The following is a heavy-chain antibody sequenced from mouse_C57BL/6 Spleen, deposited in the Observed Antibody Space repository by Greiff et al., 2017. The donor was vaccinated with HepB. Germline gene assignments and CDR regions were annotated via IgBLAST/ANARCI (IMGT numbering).Heavy chain of an antibody. D-gene: IGHD3-2*02. J-gene: IGHJ4*01. CDR3: ARSGYGNAMDY. CDR1: GYTFTSYW. V-gene: IGHV1-72*01. Sequence: VQLQQPGAELVKPGASVKLSCKASGYTFTSYWMHWVKQRPGRGLEWIGRIDPNSGGTKYNEKFKSKATLTVDKPSSTAYMKLSSLTSEDSAVYYCARSGYGNAMDYWGQGTSVTVSS. CDR2: IDPNSGGT.